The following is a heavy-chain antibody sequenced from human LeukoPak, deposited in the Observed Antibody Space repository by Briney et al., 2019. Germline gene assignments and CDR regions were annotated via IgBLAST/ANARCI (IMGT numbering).Heavy chain of an antibody. V-gene: IGHV3-74*01. CDR1: GFTFSRYW. CDR2: INSDGRST. CDR3: ARDTFVYSYGYGGYYYGMDV. J-gene: IGHJ6*02. D-gene: IGHD5-18*01. Sequence: GGSLRLSCAASGFTFSRYWMHWVRQAPGKGLVWVSRINSDGRSTNYADSVKGRFTISRDNAKNTLYLQMNSLRAEDTAVYYCARDTFVYSYGYGGYYYGMDVWGQGTTVTVSS.